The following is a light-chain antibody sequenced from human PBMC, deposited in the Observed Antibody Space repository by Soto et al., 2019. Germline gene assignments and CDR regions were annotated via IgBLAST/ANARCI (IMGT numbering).Light chain of an antibody. Sequence: DVQMTQSPSPMSASVGDRVTITCRASQDISRCVSWFQQKPGKAPERLIYDTSSVQPGVPSRFSGSGSGIEFTLAISGLQPEDCATYYCLQHNSYPYTVGQGTKLEIK. CDR3: LQHNSYPYT. CDR1: QDISRC. V-gene: IGKV1-17*03. J-gene: IGKJ2*01. CDR2: DTS.